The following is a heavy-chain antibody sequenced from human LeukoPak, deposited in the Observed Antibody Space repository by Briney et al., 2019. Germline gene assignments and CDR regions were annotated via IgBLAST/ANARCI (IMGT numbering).Heavy chain of an antibody. D-gene: IGHD1-7*01. J-gene: IGHJ5*02. CDR3: ARAAGPGGTTFLGWFDP. Sequence: PSETLSLTCTVSGGSISSYYWSWIRQPPGKGLEWIGYIYYSGSTNYNPSFKSRVTISVDTSKNQFSLKLSSVTAADMAVYYCARAAGPGGTTFLGWFDPWGQGTLVTVSS. V-gene: IGHV4-59*01. CDR2: IYYSGST. CDR1: GGSISSYY.